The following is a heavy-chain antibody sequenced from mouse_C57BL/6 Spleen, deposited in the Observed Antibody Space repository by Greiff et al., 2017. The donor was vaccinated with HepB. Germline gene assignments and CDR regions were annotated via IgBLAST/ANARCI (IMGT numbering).Heavy chain of an antibody. Sequence: EVMLVESGGGLVKPGGSLNLSCAASGFTFSDYGMHWVRQAPAKGLEWVAYLSSGSSTIYYADTVKGRFTISRDTAKNTLFLQMTILRSEDTAMYYCARGVWFAYWGRGTLVTVSA. CDR3: ARGVWFAY. V-gene: IGHV5-17*01. CDR2: LSSGSSTI. CDR1: GFTFSDYG. J-gene: IGHJ3*01.